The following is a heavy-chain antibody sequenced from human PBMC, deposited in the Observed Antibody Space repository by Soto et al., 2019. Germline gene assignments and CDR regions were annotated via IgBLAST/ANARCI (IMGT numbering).Heavy chain of an antibody. D-gene: IGHD4-17*01. CDR2: FFIGGNT. CDR3: ARRYGDYFDY. J-gene: IGHJ4*02. CDR1: GGSISSSTYY. V-gene: IGHV4-39*01. Sequence: PSETLSLTCTVSGGSISSSTYYWGWMRQPPGKGLEWIASFFIGGNTYYNPSLKSRVTISVDTSKNQFSLKLSSVTAADTAVYYCARRYGDYFDYWGQGTLVTVSS.